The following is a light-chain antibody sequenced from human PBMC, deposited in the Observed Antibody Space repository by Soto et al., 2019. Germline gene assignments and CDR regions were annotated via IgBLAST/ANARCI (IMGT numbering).Light chain of an antibody. CDR2: DAS. J-gene: IGKJ2*01. CDR3: QQYNSYSYT. CDR1: QSISSW. Sequence: DIQMTQSPSTLSASVGDRVTITCRASQSISSWLAWYQQKPGKAPKLLIYDASSLESGVPSRFSGSGSGTEFTLTISSLQPDDLATYYCQQYNSYSYTIGQGTKLEIK. V-gene: IGKV1-5*01.